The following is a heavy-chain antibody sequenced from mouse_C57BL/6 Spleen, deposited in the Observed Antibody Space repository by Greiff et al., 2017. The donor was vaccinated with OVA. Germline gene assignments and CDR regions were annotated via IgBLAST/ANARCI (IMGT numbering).Heavy chain of an antibody. CDR1: GFTFSSYA. CDR2: ISSGGDYI. D-gene: IGHD1-1*01. J-gene: IGHJ4*01. Sequence: DVKLQESGEGLVKPGGSLKLSCAASGFTFSSYAMSWVRQTPEKRLEWVAYISSGGDYIYYADTVKGRFTISRDNARNTLYLQMSSLKSEDTAMYYCTRGTTVVAPYAMDYWGQGTSVTVSS. CDR3: TRGTTVVAPYAMDY. V-gene: IGHV5-9-1*02.